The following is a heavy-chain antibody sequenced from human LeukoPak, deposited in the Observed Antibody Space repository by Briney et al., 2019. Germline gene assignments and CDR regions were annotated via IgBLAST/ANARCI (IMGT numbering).Heavy chain of an antibody. V-gene: IGHV3-15*01. Sequence: PGGSLRLSCAASGFTFDYIWMSWARQAPGKGREWVGRIKSKTDGETTDYAAPVKGRFTLSRDDSKNTLYLQMNSLKIEDTAVYYCTRVRPYDSGCFDCWGQGTLVTVSS. J-gene: IGHJ4*02. CDR1: GFTFDYIW. CDR3: TRVRPYDSGCFDC. D-gene: IGHD6-19*01. CDR2: IKSKTDGETT.